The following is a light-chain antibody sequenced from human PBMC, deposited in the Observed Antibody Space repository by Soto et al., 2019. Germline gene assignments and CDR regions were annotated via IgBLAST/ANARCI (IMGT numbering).Light chain of an antibody. CDR2: GAS. CDR3: QQYGSSPPIT. CDR1: QSVSSRY. V-gene: IGKV3-20*01. J-gene: IGKJ4*01. Sequence: EIVLTQSPGTLSLSPGERATLSCRASQSVSSRYLAWYQQKAGQAPRLLIYGASSRATGIPDRFSGSGSGTDFSLNISRLEPEDFAVYYCQQYGSSPPITFGGGTKVEIK.